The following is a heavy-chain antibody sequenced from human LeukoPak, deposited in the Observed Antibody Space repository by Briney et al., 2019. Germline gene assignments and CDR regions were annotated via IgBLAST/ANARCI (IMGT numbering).Heavy chain of an antibody. CDR1: GGSISSYY. CDR3: ARNDFDWYISPYYYYYYMDV. J-gene: IGHJ6*03. D-gene: IGHD3-9*01. Sequence: SETLSLTCSVSGGSISSYYWSWIRQPPGKGLEWIGYIYYSGSTNYNPSLKSRVTISVDTSKNQFSLKLSSVTAADTAVYYCARNDFDWYISPYYYYYYMDVWGKGTTVTVSS. V-gene: IGHV4-59*12. CDR2: IYYSGST.